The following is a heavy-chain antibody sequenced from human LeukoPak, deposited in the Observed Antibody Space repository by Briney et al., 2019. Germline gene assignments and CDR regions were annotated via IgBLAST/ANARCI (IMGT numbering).Heavy chain of an antibody. CDR1: GGTFSSYA. V-gene: IGHV1-69*13. J-gene: IGHJ3*02. CDR3: ARGVRAAADAFDI. CDR2: IIPIFGTA. D-gene: IGHD6-13*01. Sequence: RWASVKVSCKASGGTFSSYAISWVRQAPGQGLEWMGGIIPIFGTANYAHKFQGRVTITAGESTSTTYMELSSLRSEDTAVYYCARGVRAAADAFDIWGQGTMVTVSS.